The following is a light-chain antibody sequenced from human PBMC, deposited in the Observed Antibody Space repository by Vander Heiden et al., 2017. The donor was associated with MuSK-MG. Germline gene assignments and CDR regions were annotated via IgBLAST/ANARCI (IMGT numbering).Light chain of an antibody. J-gene: IGKJ4*01. CDR3: QQRYSTPFT. CDR2: VAP. V-gene: IGKV1-39*01. CDR1: QSISTY. Sequence: DIEMTQSPSSLSASIGDIVTITCRASQSISTYLNWYQQKPGKAAMLLIYVAPTLESGVPSRFSGSGSGTDFTLTINSLQPEDVASYYCQQRYSTPFTFGPGTKVEI.